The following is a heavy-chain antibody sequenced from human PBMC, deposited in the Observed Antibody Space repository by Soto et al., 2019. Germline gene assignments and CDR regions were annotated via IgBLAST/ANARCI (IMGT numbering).Heavy chain of an antibody. CDR3: ATVPARDVYYGIDV. V-gene: IGHV1-24*01. D-gene: IGHD2-2*01. Sequence: GASVKVSCKVSGYTLTELSMHWVRQAPGKGLEWMGGFDPEDGEAIYAQKFQGRVTMTEDTSTDTAYMELSSLRSEDTAVYYCATVPARDVYYGIDVWGQGTTVTVSS. CDR2: FDPEDGEA. J-gene: IGHJ6*02. CDR1: GYTLTELS.